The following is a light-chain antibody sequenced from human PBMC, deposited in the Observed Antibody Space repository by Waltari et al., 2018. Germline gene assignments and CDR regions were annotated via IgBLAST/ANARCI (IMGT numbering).Light chain of an antibody. CDR3: QQHGTLPAT. V-gene: IGKV3-20*01. J-gene: IGKJ1*01. CDR2: RAS. Sequence: EIVLTQSPGTASLAPGERVTLSGKARQSFGSSSLAWYQQKPGQAPRLVIYRASRRATGIPDRFSGSGSGTDFSLTISRLEPEDFAVYYCQQHGTLPATFGQGTKVEIK. CDR1: QSFGSSS.